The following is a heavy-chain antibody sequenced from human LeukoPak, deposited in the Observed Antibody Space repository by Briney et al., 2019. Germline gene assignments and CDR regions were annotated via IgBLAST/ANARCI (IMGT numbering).Heavy chain of an antibody. CDR3: ARRSSGSVNWFDP. Sequence: ASVKVSCKASGYTFNSYDISWVRQAPGQGLEWMGIINPSGGSTSYAQKFQGRVTMTRDTSTSTVYMELSSLRSEDTAVYYCARRSSGSVNWFDPWGQGTLVTVSS. V-gene: IGHV1-46*02. J-gene: IGHJ5*02. D-gene: IGHD6-19*01. CDR1: GYTFNSYD. CDR2: INPSGGST.